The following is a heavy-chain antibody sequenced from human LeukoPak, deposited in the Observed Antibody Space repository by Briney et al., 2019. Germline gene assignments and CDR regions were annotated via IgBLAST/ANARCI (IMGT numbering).Heavy chain of an antibody. CDR3: ARPTTVTTMVRYLGPHY. D-gene: IGHD4-17*01. J-gene: IGHJ4*02. V-gene: IGHV3-30*04. CDR2: ISYDGSNK. Sequence: GGSLRLSCAASGFTFSSYAMHWVRQAPGKGLEWVAVISYDGSNKYYADSVKGRFTISRDNSKNTLYLQMNSLRAEDTAVYYCARPTTVTTMVRYLGPHYWGQGTLVSLSS. CDR1: GFTFSSYA.